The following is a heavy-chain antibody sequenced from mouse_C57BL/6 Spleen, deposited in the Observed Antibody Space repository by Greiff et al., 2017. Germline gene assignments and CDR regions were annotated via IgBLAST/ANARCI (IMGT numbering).Heavy chain of an antibody. V-gene: IGHV14-2*01. CDR2: IDPEDGEP. D-gene: IGHD1-1*01. J-gene: IGHJ2*01. CDR3: ARITTVVATSDY. CDR1: GFNIKDYY. Sequence: EVKLVESGAELVKPGASVKLSCTASGFNIKDYYMHWVKQRTEQGLEWIGRIDPEDGEPKYAPKFQGKATITADTSSNTAYLQLSSLTSEDTAVYYCARITTVVATSDYWGQGTTLTVSS.